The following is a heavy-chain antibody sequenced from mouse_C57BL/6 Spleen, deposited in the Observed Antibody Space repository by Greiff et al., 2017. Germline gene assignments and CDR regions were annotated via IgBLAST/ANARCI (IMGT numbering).Heavy chain of an antibody. CDR1: GYTFTSYW. D-gene: IGHD1-1*01. CDR2: IDPSDSYT. CDR3: ARGTTVPMDY. Sequence: QVQLQQPGAELVMPGASVKLSCKASGYTFTSYWMHWVKQRPGQGLEWIGEIDPSDSYTNYNKKFKGKSTLTVDKSSSTAYMQLSSLTSEDSAVYYCARGTTVPMDYWGQGTSVTVSS. J-gene: IGHJ4*01. V-gene: IGHV1-69*01.